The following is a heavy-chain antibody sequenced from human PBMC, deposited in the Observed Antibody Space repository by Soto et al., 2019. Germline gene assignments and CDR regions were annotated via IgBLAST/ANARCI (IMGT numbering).Heavy chain of an antibody. CDR2: IYYSGST. Sequence: QLQLQESGPGLVKPSETLSLTCTVSGGSISSSSYYWGWIRQPPGKGLEWIGSIYYSGSTSYNPSLKSRVTISVDTSKNQFSLKLSSVTAADTAVYYCARPRRDGSGSYYNGWFDPWGQGTLVTVSS. D-gene: IGHD3-10*01. J-gene: IGHJ5*02. V-gene: IGHV4-39*01. CDR3: ARPRRDGSGSYYNGWFDP. CDR1: GGSISSSSYY.